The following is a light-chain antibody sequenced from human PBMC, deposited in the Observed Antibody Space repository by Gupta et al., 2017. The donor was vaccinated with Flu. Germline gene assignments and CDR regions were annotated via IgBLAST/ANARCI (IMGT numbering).Light chain of an antibody. V-gene: IGKV2-28*01. J-gene: IGKJ1*01. CDR3: MQALQTPGT. CDR1: QSLLHSNGYNY. Sequence: DIVMTQSPLSLPVTPGEPASISCRSSQSLLHSNGYNYLDLYLQKPGQSPQLLIYLGSNRASGVPDRCSGSGSGTDFTLKISRVEAEDVGVYYCMQALQTPGTFGQGTKVEIK. CDR2: LGS.